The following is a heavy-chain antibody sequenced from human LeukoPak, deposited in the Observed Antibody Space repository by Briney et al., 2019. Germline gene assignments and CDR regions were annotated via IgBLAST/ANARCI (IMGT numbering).Heavy chain of an antibody. Sequence: GESLKISCKGSGCSFTSYWIGWVRQMPGKGLEWMGIIYPGDSDTRYSPSFQGQVTISADKSISTAYLQWSSLKASDTAMYYCARMGWVYSSSVPYYFDYWGQGTLVTVSS. D-gene: IGHD6-13*01. CDR3: ARMGWVYSSSVPYYFDY. CDR1: GCSFTSYW. V-gene: IGHV5-51*01. J-gene: IGHJ4*02. CDR2: IYPGDSDT.